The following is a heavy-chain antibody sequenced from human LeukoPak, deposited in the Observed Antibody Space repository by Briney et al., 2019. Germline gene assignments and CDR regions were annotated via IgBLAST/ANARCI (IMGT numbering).Heavy chain of an antibody. D-gene: IGHD2-15*01. Sequence: SETLSLTCAVYGGSFSGYHWSLIRQPPGKGLEWIGEINHTGRTYYNPSLKSRVTISVDTSKNQFSLKLSSVTAADTAVYYCLIVPNNWGQGTLVTVSS. CDR2: INHTGRT. CDR1: GGSFSGYH. CDR3: LIVPNN. J-gene: IGHJ4*02. V-gene: IGHV4-34*01.